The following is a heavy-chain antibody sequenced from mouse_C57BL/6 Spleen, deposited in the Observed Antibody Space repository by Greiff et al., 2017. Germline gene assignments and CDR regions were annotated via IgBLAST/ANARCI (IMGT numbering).Heavy chain of an antibody. D-gene: IGHD2-5*01. CDR3: ARKHYYSNYGAMDY. J-gene: IGHJ4*01. CDR2: IYPGSGST. CDR1: GYTFTSYW. Sequence: QVQLQQPGAELVKPGASVKMSCKASGYTFTSYWITWVKQRPGQGLEWIGDIYPGSGSTNYNEKFKSKATLTVDTSSSTAYMQLSSLTSEDSAVYYCARKHYYSNYGAMDYWGQGTSVTVSS. V-gene: IGHV1-55*01.